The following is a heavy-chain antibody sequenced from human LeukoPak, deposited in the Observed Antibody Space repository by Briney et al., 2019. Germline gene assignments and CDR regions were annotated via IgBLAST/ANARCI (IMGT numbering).Heavy chain of an antibody. V-gene: IGHV3-30*02. CDR1: GFTSSSYG. Sequence: PGGSLRLSCAASGFTSSSYGMHWVRQAPGKGLEWVAFIRYDGSNKYYADSVKGRFTISRDNSKNTLYLQMNSLRAEDTAVYYCAKDPASIETRDGLPVDYWGQGTLVTVSS. D-gene: IGHD5-24*01. CDR3: AKDPASIETRDGLPVDY. CDR2: IRYDGSNK. J-gene: IGHJ4*02.